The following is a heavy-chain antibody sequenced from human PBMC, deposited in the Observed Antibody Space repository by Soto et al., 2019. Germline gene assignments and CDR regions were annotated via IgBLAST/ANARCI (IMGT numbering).Heavy chain of an antibody. CDR3: AKNYYFDC. Sequence: EVQLLESGGGLVQPGGSLRLSCTASGFTFSSFAMSWVRQAPGKGLEWVSSINIVGGATNFADSVKGRFTISRDDSKNTLYLQMNSLRAEDTAVDYCAKNYYFDCWGQGTRVTVSS. J-gene: IGHJ4*02. CDR2: INIVGGAT. CDR1: GFTFSSFA. V-gene: IGHV3-23*01.